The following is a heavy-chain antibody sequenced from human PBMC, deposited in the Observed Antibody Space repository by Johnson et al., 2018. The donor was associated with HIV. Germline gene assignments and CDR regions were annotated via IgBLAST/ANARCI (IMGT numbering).Heavy chain of an antibody. CDR3: TTDHPPFIAAAGSIAFDI. D-gene: IGHD6-13*01. CDR2: IPGSGGST. V-gene: IGHV3-23*04. Sequence: VQLVESGGGLVQPGGSLRLSCAASGFTFSSYAMSWVRQAPGKGLEWVSSIPGSGGSTYYADSVKGRCTISRDNSKTTLYLQMNSLKTEDTAVYYCTTDHPPFIAAAGSIAFDIWGQGTMVTVSS. CDR1: GFTFSSYA. J-gene: IGHJ3*02.